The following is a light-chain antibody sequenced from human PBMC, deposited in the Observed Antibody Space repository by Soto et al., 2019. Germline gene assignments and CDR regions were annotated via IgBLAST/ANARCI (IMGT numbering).Light chain of an antibody. CDR3: QQYGSSPRT. Sequence: EIVLTQSPGTLYLSPRERATLSCRASQSVTSSSLAWYQQKPGQAPRLLIYDASSRATGIPDRFSGSGSGTDFTLTISRLEPEDFAVYYCQQYGSSPRTFGQGTKVEIK. J-gene: IGKJ1*01. CDR1: QSVTSSS. V-gene: IGKV3-20*01. CDR2: DAS.